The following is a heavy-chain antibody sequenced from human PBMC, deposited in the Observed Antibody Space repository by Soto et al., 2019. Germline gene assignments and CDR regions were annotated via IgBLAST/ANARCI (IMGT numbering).Heavy chain of an antibody. V-gene: IGHV2-5*02. D-gene: IGHD6-6*01. J-gene: IGHJ4*02. CDR3: VHRDLEYSSSSPFDY. CDR1: GFSLSTSGVG. CDR2: IYWDDDT. Sequence: QITLKESGPTLVKPTQTLTLTCTFSGFSLSTSGVGVGWIRQPPGKALEWLALIYWDDDTRYSPSLESRLTITKDTSKNQVVLTMTNMDPEDTATYYCVHRDLEYSSSSPFDYWGQGTLVTVSS.